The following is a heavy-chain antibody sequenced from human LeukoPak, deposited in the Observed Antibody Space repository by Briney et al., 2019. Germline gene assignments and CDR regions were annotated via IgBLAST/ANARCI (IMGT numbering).Heavy chain of an antibody. Sequence: GGSLRLSCAASEFTFSDYGMHWVRQAPGKGLEWVAFIRFDGSKKYYADSVKGRFTISRDNAKNSLYLQMNSLRAEDTAVYYCARGGGSSGYYYDSWGQGTLVTVSS. CDR3: ARGGGSSGYYYDS. J-gene: IGHJ5*01. D-gene: IGHD3-22*01. V-gene: IGHV3-30*02. CDR1: EFTFSDYG. CDR2: IRFDGSKK.